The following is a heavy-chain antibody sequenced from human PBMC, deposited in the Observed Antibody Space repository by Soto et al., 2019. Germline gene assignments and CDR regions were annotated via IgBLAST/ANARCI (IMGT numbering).Heavy chain of an antibody. CDR3: ARDIGVGPAGFDY. D-gene: IGHD2-2*01. CDR1: GFTFSSYE. V-gene: IGHV3-48*03. CDR2: ISSGGSSI. J-gene: IGHJ4*02. Sequence: GGSLRLSCAASGFTFSSYEMNWVRQAPGKGLEWVSHISSGGSSIYYADSVKGRFTISRDNAKNSVYLQMNSLRAEDTAVYYCARDIGVGPAGFDYWGQGTLVTVSS.